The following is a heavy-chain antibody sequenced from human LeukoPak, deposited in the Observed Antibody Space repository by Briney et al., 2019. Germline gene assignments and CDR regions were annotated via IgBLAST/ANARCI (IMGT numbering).Heavy chain of an antibody. V-gene: IGHV3-48*03. CDR3: ARPLHSSGFL. D-gene: IGHD3-22*01. CDR1: GFTLSSYE. J-gene: IGHJ4*02. CDR2: ISSSGSTI. Sequence: GGSLRLSCAASGFTLSSYEMNWVRQAPEKGLEWVSYISSSGSTIYYADSVKGRFTISRDNAKNSLYLQMNRLRAEDTPVYYCARPLHSSGFLWGQGTLVTVSS.